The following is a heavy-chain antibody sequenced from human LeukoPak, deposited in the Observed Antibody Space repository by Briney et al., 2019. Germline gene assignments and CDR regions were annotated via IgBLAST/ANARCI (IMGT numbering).Heavy chain of an antibody. D-gene: IGHD3-10*01. J-gene: IGHJ5*02. V-gene: IGHV4-34*08. CDR3: ARTMVRGYNWFDP. CDR1: GFTFDDYG. CDR2: INHSGST. Sequence: PGGSLRLSCAASGFTFDDYGMSWVRQAPGKGLEWIGEINHSGSTNYNPSLKSRVTISVDTSKNQFSLKLSSVTAADAAVYYCARTMVRGYNWFDPWGQGTLVTVSS.